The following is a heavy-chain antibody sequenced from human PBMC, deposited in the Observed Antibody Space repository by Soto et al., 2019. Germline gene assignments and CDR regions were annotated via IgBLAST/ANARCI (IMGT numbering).Heavy chain of an antibody. V-gene: IGHV6-1*01. CDR1: GDSVSSNSAA. Sequence: PSQTLSLTRAISGDSVSSNSAAWNWIRPPPSRGLEWLGSTYYRSKWYNDYAVSVKSRITINPDTSKNQFSLQLNSLTPEDTAVYYCARDRVLRFLEWSRGFDPWGQGTLVTVSS. CDR2: TYYRSKWYN. D-gene: IGHD3-3*01. J-gene: IGHJ5*02. CDR3: ARDRVLRFLEWSRGFDP.